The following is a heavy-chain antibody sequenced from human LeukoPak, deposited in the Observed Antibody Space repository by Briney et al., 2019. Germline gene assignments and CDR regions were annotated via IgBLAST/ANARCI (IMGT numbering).Heavy chain of an antibody. CDR1: GFTFSSYE. D-gene: IGHD3-10*01. CDR2: ISGSGGST. CDR3: AKDRNMGYYGSGSYPDY. V-gene: IGHV3-23*01. Sequence: GGSLRLSCAASGFTFSSYEMNWVRQAPGKGLEWVSAISGSGGSTYYADSMKGRFTISRDNSKNTLYLQMNSLRAEDTAVYYCAKDRNMGYYGSGSYPDYWGQGTLVTVSS. J-gene: IGHJ4*02.